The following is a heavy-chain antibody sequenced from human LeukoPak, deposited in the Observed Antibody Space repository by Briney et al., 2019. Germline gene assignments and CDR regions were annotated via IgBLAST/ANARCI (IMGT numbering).Heavy chain of an antibody. Sequence: TETLSLTCTVSGDSISSSNSYWGWIRQPPGKGLEWIGSMWFGATTSYDLSLKSRVTISIDPSKNQFSLKLSSVTAADTALYYCARGRRGSYFQDYWGQGTLVTVSS. D-gene: IGHD1-26*01. CDR2: MWFGATT. V-gene: IGHV4-39*07. CDR1: GDSISSSNSY. J-gene: IGHJ4*02. CDR3: ARGRRGSYFQDY.